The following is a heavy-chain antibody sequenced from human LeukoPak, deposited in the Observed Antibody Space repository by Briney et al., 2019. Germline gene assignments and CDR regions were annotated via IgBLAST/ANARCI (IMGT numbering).Heavy chain of an antibody. Sequence: GASVKVSCKASGGTFSSYAISWVRQAPGQGLEWMGGIIPIFGTANYAQKFQGRVTITTDESTSTAYMELSRLRSEDTAVYYCARGAILRAQNWFDPWGQGTLVTVSS. CDR3: ARGAILRAQNWFDP. CDR1: GGTFSSYA. J-gene: IGHJ5*02. CDR2: IIPIFGTA. D-gene: IGHD3-3*01. V-gene: IGHV1-69*05.